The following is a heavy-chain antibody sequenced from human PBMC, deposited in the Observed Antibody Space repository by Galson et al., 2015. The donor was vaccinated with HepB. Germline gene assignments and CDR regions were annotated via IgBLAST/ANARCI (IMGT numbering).Heavy chain of an antibody. D-gene: IGHD2-2*02. V-gene: IGHV5-51*03. J-gene: IGHJ6*02. CDR2: IYPGDSDT. Sequence: QSGAEVKKPGESLKISCKGSGYSFTSYWIGWVRQMPGKGLEWMGIIYPGDSDTRYSPSFQGQVTISADKSISTAYLQWSSLKASDTAMYYCARYNYCSSTSCYNHYYYGMDVWGQGTTVTVSS. CDR3: ARYNYCSSTSCYNHYYYGMDV. CDR1: GYSFTSYW.